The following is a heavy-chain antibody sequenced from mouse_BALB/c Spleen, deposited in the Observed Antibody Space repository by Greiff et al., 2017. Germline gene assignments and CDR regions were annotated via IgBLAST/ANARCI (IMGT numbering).Heavy chain of an antibody. V-gene: IGHV2-9-2*01. CDR2: IWTGGGT. D-gene: IGHD2-2*01. Sequence: QVQLKESGPGLVAPSQSLSITCTVSGFSLTSYDISWIRQPPGKGLEWLGVIWTGGGTNYNSAFMSRLSISKDNSKSQVFLKMNSLQTDDTAIYYCVRDGDGYDEGFAYWGQGTLVTVSA. CDR1: GFSLTSYD. CDR3: VRDGDGYDEGFAY. J-gene: IGHJ3*01.